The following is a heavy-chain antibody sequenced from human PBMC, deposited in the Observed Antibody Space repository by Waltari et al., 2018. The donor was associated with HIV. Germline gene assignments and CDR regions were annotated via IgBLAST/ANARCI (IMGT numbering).Heavy chain of an antibody. CDR2: NYSGDRT. V-gene: IGHV3-53*01. CDR3: AGVAPDGVGATGPFEN. CDR1: EFTLSSTY. Sequence: EVQLVESGGGLIQPGGSLRLSCAASEFTLSSTYMNWVRQAPGKGLEWDSSNYSGDRTYYEDSEKSRCTIARDSSKNRLYLQMKRLRAEDTAVYDCAGVAPDGVGATGPFENWGQGTLVTVSS. D-gene: IGHD1-26*01. J-gene: IGHJ4*02.